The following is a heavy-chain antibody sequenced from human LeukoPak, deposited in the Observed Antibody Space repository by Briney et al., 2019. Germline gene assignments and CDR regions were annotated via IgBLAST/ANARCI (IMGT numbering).Heavy chain of an antibody. CDR1: GFTFSSYA. CDR2: ISGSGGST. J-gene: IGHJ4*02. CDR3: ATSGGGGDCYAGCDFDY. D-gene: IGHD2-21*02. Sequence: GGSLRLSCAASGFTFSSYAMSWVRQAPGKGLEWVSAISGSGGSTYYADSVKGRFTISRDNSKNTLYLQMNSLRAEDTAVYYCATSGGGGDCYAGCDFDYWGQGTLVTVSS. V-gene: IGHV3-23*01.